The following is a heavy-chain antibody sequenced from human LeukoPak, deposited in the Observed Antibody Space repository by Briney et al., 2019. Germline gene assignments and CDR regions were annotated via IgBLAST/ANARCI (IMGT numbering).Heavy chain of an antibody. CDR1: GGTFSSYA. D-gene: IGHD2-2*01. CDR2: IIPIFGTA. CDR3: ARDRRLYLFDQLPENNWFDP. Sequence: GSSVKVSCKASGGTFSSYAISWVRQAPGQGLEWMGGIIPIFGTANYAQKFQGRVTITADESTSTAYMELSSLRSEDTAVYDCARDRRLYLFDQLPENNWFDPLGQGTLVTVSS. V-gene: IGHV1-69*01. J-gene: IGHJ5*02.